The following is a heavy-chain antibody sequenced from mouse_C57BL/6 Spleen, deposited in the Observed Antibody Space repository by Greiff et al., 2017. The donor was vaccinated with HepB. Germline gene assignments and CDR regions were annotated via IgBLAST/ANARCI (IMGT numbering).Heavy chain of an antibody. V-gene: IGHV1-81*01. D-gene: IGHD1-1*01. Sequence: VNVVESGAELARPGASVKLSCKASGYTFTSYGISWVKQRTGQGLEWIGEIYPRSGNTYYNEKFKGKATLTADKSSSTAYMELRSLTSEDSAVYFCAGYGSSPAWFAYWGQGTLVTVSA. CDR2: IYPRSGNT. CDR3: AGYGSSPAWFAY. CDR1: GYTFTSYG. J-gene: IGHJ3*01.